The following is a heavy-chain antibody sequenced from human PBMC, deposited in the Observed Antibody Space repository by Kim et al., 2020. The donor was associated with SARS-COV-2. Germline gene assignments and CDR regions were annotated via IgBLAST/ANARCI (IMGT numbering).Heavy chain of an antibody. D-gene: IGHD6-19*01. Sequence: SVKGRFTISRDNSKNTLYLQMSSLRAEDTAVYYCVKGGEQWLVFGYYFDYWGQGTLVTVSS. CDR3: VKGGEQWLVFGYYFDY. V-gene: IGHV3-64D*09. J-gene: IGHJ4*02.